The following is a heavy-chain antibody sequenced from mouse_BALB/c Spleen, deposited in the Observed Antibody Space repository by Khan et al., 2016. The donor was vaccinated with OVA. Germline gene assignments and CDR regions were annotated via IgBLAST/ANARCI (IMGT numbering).Heavy chain of an antibody. J-gene: IGHJ3*01. CDR2: ISSDGTYT. Sequence: EVELVESGGDLVKPGGSLNLSCAASGFTFSNYGMSWVRQTPDKRLEWVATISSDGTYTYYPDSVKGRFTISRNNAKNTLYLQMSSLKAEDTAMYYCTSHLTGSFAYWGQGTLVTVSA. V-gene: IGHV5-6*01. CDR3: TSHLTGSFAY. CDR1: GFTFSNYG. D-gene: IGHD4-1*01.